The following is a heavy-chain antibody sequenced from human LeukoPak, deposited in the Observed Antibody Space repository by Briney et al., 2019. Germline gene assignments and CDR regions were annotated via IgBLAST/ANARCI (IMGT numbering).Heavy chain of an antibody. Sequence: GGSLRLSCAASGFTFSSYEMNWVRQAPGKGLEWVSSITSSSDYIYYADSVKGRFTISRDNAKNLLYLQMNSLRAEDTAVYYCARGRWFGRLFDYWGQGTLVIVSS. V-gene: IGHV3-21*01. CDR1: GFTFSSYE. CDR2: ITSSSDYI. J-gene: IGHJ4*02. D-gene: IGHD3-10*01. CDR3: ARGRWFGRLFDY.